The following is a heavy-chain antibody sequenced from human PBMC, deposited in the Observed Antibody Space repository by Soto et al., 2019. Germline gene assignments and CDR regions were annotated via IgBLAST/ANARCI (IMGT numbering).Heavy chain of an antibody. D-gene: IGHD1-7*01. CDR2: IDWDDDK. J-gene: IGHJ4*02. CDR3: ARCNWNYNLVDY. Sequence: SGPTLVNPTQPLTLTCTFSGFSLSTSGMCVSRIRQPPGKALEWLARIDWDDDKYYSTSLKTRLTISKDTSKNQVVLTMTNMDPVDTATYYCARCNWNYNLVDYWGQGTLVTVSS. CDR1: GFSLSTSGMC. V-gene: IGHV2-70*11.